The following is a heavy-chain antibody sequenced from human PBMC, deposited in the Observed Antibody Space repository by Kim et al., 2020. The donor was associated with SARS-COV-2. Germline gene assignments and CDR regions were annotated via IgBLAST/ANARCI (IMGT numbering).Heavy chain of an antibody. J-gene: IGHJ3*02. D-gene: IGHD3-22*01. CDR1: GYTFTSYY. CDR3: ASGYYDSSGYYRAFDI. CDR2: INPSGGST. Sequence: ASVKVSCKASGYTFTSYYMHWVRQAPGQGLEWMGIINPSGGSTSYAQKFQGRVTMTRDTSTSTVYMELSSLRSEDTAVYYCASGYYDSSGYYRAFDIWGQGTMVTVSS. V-gene: IGHV1-46*01.